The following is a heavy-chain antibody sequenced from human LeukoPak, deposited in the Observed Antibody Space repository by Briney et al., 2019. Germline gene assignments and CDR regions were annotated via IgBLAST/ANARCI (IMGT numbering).Heavy chain of an antibody. V-gene: IGHV3-30-3*01. CDR2: ISYDGSNK. CDR1: GFTFSSYA. Sequence: GRSLRLSCAASGFTFSSYAMHWVRQAPGKGLEWVAVISYDGSNKYYADSVKGRFTISRDNSKNTLYLQTNSLRAEDTAVYYCARDALSGSYLDYWGQGTLVTVSS. D-gene: IGHD1-26*01. CDR3: ARDALSGSYLDY. J-gene: IGHJ4*02.